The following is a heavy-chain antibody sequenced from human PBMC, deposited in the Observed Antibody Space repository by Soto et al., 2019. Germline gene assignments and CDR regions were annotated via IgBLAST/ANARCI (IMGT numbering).Heavy chain of an antibody. CDR3: ARDFRAMAPYYYDSSGYYTFDY. CDR1: GFTFSSYG. J-gene: IGHJ4*02. CDR2: IWYDGSNK. D-gene: IGHD3-22*01. V-gene: IGHV3-33*01. Sequence: GGSLRLSCAASGFTFSSYGMHWVRQAPGKGLEWVAVIWYDGSNKYYADSVKGRFTISRDNSKNTLYLQMNSLRAEDTAVYYCARDFRAMAPYYYDSSGYYTFDYWGQGTLVTVSS.